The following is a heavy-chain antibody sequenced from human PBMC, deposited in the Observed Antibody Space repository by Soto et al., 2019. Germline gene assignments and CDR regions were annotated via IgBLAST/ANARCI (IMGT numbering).Heavy chain of an antibody. CDR2: IYPGDSDS. Sequence: GSVKICCDPSGYSYTMHWIGWVRQLPGKGLEWMGIIYPGDSDSRYSPSFQGHVTISVDKSISTDYLQWSSLQASDTALYYCARHYDDTSASDMDVWGQGTTLTVSS. D-gene: IGHD6-6*01. V-gene: IGHV5-51*01. CDR3: ARHYDDTSASDMDV. J-gene: IGHJ6*02. CDR1: GYSYTMHW.